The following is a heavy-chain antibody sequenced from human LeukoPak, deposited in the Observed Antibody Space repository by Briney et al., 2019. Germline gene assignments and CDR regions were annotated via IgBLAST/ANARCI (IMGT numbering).Heavy chain of an antibody. CDR2: ISAYNGNT. V-gene: IGHV1-18*04. D-gene: IGHD3-10*01. J-gene: IGHJ3*02. CDR3: ARAPRVRGVIKNAFDI. Sequence: ASVKVSCKASGYTFTGYGISWVRQAPGQGLEWMGWISAYNGNTNYAQKLQGRVTMTTDTSTSTAYMELRSLRSDDTAVYYCARAPRVRGVIKNAFDIWGQGTMVTVSS. CDR1: GYTFTGYG.